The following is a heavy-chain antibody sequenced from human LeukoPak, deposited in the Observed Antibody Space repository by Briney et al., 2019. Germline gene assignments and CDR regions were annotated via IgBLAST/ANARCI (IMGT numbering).Heavy chain of an antibody. CDR1: GFTFSSYA. Sequence: GGSLRLSCAASGFTFSSYAMSWVRQAPGKGLEWVSGISGRGGSTYYSDSVKGRFTISRDNSKNTLYLQMNSLRAEDTAVYYCAKGSNIVVVPAAMQDYYYYMDVWGKGTTVTVSS. CDR3: AKGSNIVVVPAAMQDYYYYMDV. D-gene: IGHD2-2*01. V-gene: IGHV3-23*01. CDR2: ISGRGGST. J-gene: IGHJ6*03.